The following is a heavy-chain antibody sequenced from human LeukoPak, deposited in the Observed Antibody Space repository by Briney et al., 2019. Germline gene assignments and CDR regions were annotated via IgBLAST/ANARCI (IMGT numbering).Heavy chain of an antibody. V-gene: IGHV3-23*01. CDR2: IFGNGVTT. Sequence: GGSLRLSCAASGFTLRSFGMSWVRQAPGQGLEWVSAIFGNGVTTYYADSVKGRFIISRDNSQNRLFLQVNSLRVEDTAVYYCAKGLGEFASAPDSWGQGTLVTVSS. J-gene: IGHJ5*01. D-gene: IGHD6-6*01. CDR3: AKGLGEFASAPDS. CDR1: GFTLRSFG.